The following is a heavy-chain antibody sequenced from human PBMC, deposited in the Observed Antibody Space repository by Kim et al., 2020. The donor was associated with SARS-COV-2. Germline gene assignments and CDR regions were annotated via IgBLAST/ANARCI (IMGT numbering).Heavy chain of an antibody. J-gene: IGHJ3*02. CDR1: GFTFDDYA. D-gene: IGHD1-20*01. CDR3: AKESWYDFHAFDI. V-gene: IGHV3-9*01. CDR2: ISWNSGSI. Sequence: GGSLRLSCAASGFTFDDYAMHWVRQAPGKGLEWVSGISWNSGSIGYADSVKGRFTISRDNAKNSLYLQMNSLRAEDTALYYCAKESWYDFHAFDIWGQGTMVTVSS.